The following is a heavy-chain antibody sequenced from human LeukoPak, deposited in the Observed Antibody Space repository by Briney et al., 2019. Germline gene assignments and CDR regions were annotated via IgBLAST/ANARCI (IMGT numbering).Heavy chain of an antibody. CDR1: GGSFSGYY. CDR3: ARGQQGLWLNYYYMDV. J-gene: IGHJ6*03. Sequence: PSETLSLTCAVYGGSFSGYYWSWIRQPPGKGLEWIGEINHSGSTNYNPSLKSRVTISVDTSKNQFSLKLSSVTAADTAVYYCARGQQGLWLNYYYMDVWGKGTTVTVSS. CDR2: INHSGST. V-gene: IGHV4-34*01. D-gene: IGHD3-10*01.